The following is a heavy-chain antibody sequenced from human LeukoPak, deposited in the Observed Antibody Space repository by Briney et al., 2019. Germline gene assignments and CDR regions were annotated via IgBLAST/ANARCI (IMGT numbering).Heavy chain of an antibody. D-gene: IGHD6-19*01. V-gene: IGHV4-34*01. CDR2: INHSGST. CDR3: ARRGAPYSSGWPFDY. J-gene: IGHJ4*02. CDR1: GGSFSGYY. Sequence: SETLSLTCAVYGGSFSGYYWSWIRQPPGKGLEWIGEINHSGSTYYNPSLKSRVTISVDTSKNQFSLKLSSVAAADTAVYYCARRGAPYSSGWPFDYWGQGTLVTVSS.